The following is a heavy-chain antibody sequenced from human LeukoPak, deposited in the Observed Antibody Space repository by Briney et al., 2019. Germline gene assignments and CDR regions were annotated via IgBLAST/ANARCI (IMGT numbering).Heavy chain of an antibody. CDR1: GYTFTGYY. Sequence: ASVKVSCKASGYTFTGYYMHWVPQAPGQGLEWMGWINPNSGGTHYAQKFQGRVTMTRDTSISTAYMELRRLRSDDTAVYYCARDLAGDYGSGNQSYYGMDVWGQGTTVTVSS. CDR3: ARDLAGDYGSGNQSYYGMDV. J-gene: IGHJ6*02. V-gene: IGHV1-2*02. CDR2: INPNSGGT. D-gene: IGHD3-10*01.